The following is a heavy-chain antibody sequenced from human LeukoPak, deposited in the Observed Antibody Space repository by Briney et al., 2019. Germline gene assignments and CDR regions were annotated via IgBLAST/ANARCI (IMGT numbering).Heavy chain of an antibody. CDR2: INPSGGST. CDR3: ARDGHRMYYYGSSDYRFDY. D-gene: IGHD3-22*01. J-gene: IGHJ4*02. CDR1: GYTFTSYY. Sequence: ASVKVSCKASGYTFTSYYMHWVRQAPGQGLEWMGIINPSGGSTSYAQKFQGRVTMTTDTSTYTVYMEMRSLRSDDTAVYYCARDGHRMYYYGSSDYRFDYWGQGTLVTVSS. V-gene: IGHV1-46*01.